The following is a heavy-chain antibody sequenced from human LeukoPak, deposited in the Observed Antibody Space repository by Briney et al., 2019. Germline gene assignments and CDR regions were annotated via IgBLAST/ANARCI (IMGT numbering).Heavy chain of an antibody. J-gene: IGHJ4*02. D-gene: IGHD5-12*01. V-gene: IGHV3-23*01. Sequence: GGSLRLSCAASGFTFNIFAMNWVRQASGRGLEWVSTISGSGISTYYADSVKGSFTISRDNSKNTLYLQINSLRDEDTAVYFCAKDQHGYDKPIDYWGQGTLVTVSS. CDR2: ISGSGIST. CDR1: GFTFNIFA. CDR3: AKDQHGYDKPIDY.